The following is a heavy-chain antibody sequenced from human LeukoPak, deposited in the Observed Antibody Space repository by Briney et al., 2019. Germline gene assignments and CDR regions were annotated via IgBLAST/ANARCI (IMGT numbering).Heavy chain of an antibody. CDR3: ARVGVYSSSWVGIDY. Sequence: PSETLSLTCAVYGGSFSGYYWSWIRQPPGKGLEWIGEINHSGSTNYNPSLKSRVTISVDTSKNQFSLKLSSMTAADTAVYYCARVGVYSSSWVGIDYWGQGTLVTVSS. CDR1: GGSFSGYY. D-gene: IGHD6-13*01. CDR2: INHSGST. V-gene: IGHV4-34*01. J-gene: IGHJ4*02.